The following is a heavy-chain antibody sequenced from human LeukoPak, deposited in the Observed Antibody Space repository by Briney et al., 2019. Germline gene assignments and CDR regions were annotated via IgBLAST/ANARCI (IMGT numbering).Heavy chain of an antibody. CDR1: GGSFSGYY. J-gene: IGHJ4*02. V-gene: IGHV4-34*01. CDR2: INHSGST. CDR3: ARGPEYSSGIDY. D-gene: IGHD6-19*01. Sequence: PSETLSLTCAVYGGSFSGYYWSWIRQPPGKGLEWIGEINHSGSTNYNPSLKSRVTISVDTSKNQFSLKLTSVTAADTAVYYCARGPEYSSGIDYWGQGTLVTVSS.